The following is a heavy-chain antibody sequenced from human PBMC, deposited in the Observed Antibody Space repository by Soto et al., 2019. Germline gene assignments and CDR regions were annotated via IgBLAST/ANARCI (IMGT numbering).Heavy chain of an antibody. D-gene: IGHD6-19*01. J-gene: IGHJ4*02. CDR1: GFTFNTYY. CDR3: ARDRAVSDATPFTY. Sequence: PGGSLRLSCAASGFTFNTYYMSWVRQAPGKGLEWVANIKEDGSQKYYLDSVKGRFTISRDNAKNSLYLEMDSLRVEDTAVYFCARDRAVSDATPFTYWGQGTLVTVSS. CDR2: IKEDGSQK. V-gene: IGHV3-7*01.